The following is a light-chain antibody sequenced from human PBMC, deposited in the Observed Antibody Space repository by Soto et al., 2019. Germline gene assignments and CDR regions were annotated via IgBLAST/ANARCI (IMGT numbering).Light chain of an antibody. Sequence: EIVLTQSPATLSLSPGERATLSCRASQSVSSYLAWYQQKPGQAPGLLIYDASNRATGIPARFSGSGSGTDFTLTISSLEPKDFAVYYCQQRRTFGQGTKVEIK. J-gene: IGKJ1*01. CDR2: DAS. CDR3: QQRRT. CDR1: QSVSSY. V-gene: IGKV3-11*01.